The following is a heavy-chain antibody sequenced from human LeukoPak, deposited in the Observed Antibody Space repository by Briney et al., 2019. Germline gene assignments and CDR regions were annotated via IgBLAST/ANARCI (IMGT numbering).Heavy chain of an antibody. J-gene: IGHJ4*02. CDR2: ISSSGSTI. CDR1: GFTFSDYY. Sequence: GGSLRLSCAASGFTFSDYYMSWIRQAPGKGLEWVSYISSSGSTIYYADSVKGRFTISRDNAKNSLCLQMNSLRAEDTAVYYCARFVVVTARTLDYWGQGTLVTVSS. CDR3: ARFVVVTARTLDY. D-gene: IGHD2-21*02. V-gene: IGHV3-11*01.